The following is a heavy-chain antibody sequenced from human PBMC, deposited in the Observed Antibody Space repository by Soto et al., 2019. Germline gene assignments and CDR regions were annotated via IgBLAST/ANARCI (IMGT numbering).Heavy chain of an antibody. Sequence: GGALRLACEGSAFTFSNAWMDWVRQAPGKGLEWVGRIKSEPNGGTTDYAAPVKGGFTVSRDDSKRTVYLQINSLKAEDTAVYYCAKGGYHFDYWGQGTMVTISS. D-gene: IGHD2-15*01. V-gene: IGHV3-15*01. CDR3: AKGGYHFDY. J-gene: IGHJ4*02. CDR1: AFTFSNAW. CDR2: IKSEPNGGTT.